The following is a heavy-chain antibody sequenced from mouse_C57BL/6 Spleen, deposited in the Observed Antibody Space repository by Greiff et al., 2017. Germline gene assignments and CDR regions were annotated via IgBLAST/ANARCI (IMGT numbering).Heavy chain of an antibody. V-gene: IGHV1-52*01. Sequence: QVQLQQPGAELVRPGSSVKLSCKASGYTFTSYWMHWVKQRPIQGLEWIGNIDPSDSETHYNQKFKDKATLTVDKSSSTAYMQLSSLTSEDSAVYYCAIYYSNECFDVWGTGTTVTVSS. D-gene: IGHD2-5*01. CDR3: AIYYSNECFDV. CDR2: IDPSDSET. CDR1: GYTFTSYW. J-gene: IGHJ1*03.